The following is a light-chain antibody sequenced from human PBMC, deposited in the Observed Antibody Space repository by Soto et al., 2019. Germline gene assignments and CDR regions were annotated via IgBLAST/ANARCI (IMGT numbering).Light chain of an antibody. CDR3: QQYGSSPWT. Sequence: EIGLTQSPGTLSLSPGERATLSCRASQSVSSSYLAWYQQKPGQAPRLLIYGASSRATGIPDRFSGSGSGTDFTLTISRLEPEDFAVYYCQQYGSSPWTFGHGTKVESK. J-gene: IGKJ1*01. CDR1: QSVSSSY. CDR2: GAS. V-gene: IGKV3-20*01.